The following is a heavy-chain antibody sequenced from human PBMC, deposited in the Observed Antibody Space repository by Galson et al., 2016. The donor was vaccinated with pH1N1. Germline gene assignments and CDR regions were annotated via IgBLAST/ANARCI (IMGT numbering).Heavy chain of an antibody. Sequence: SLRLSCAASGFSFRSYWMSWVRQAPGKGLEWVASIYQDGSEEKYVDSVKGRFTISRDNAENLLYLRMNSLRAEDTAVYYCATVGSYSDYRAPPYFHHWGQGTLVIVSS. CDR2: IYQDGSEE. CDR1: GFSFRSYW. D-gene: IGHD4-11*01. V-gene: IGHV3-7*01. J-gene: IGHJ1*01. CDR3: ATVGSYSDYRAPPYFHH.